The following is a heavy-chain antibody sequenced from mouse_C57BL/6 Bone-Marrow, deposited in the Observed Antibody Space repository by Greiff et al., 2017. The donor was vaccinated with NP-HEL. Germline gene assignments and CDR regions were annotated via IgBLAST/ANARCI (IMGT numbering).Heavy chain of an antibody. CDR3: APYYYGSSYWFAY. Sequence: VQLQQSGAELVKPGASVKLSCTASGFNITDYYMHWVKQRTEQGLEWIGRIDPEDGETKYAPKFQGKATITADTSSNTAYLQLSSLTSEDTSVYYCAPYYYGSSYWFAYWGQGTLVTVSA. V-gene: IGHV14-2*01. CDR1: GFNITDYY. CDR2: IDPEDGET. D-gene: IGHD1-1*01. J-gene: IGHJ3*01.